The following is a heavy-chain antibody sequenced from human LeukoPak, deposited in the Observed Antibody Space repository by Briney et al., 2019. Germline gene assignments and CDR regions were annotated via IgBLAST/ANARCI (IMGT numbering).Heavy chain of an antibody. CDR2: ISSSSSYI. V-gene: IGHV3-21*01. CDR3: AKGTTKEKGFDY. Sequence: KPGGSLRLSCAASGFTFSSYSMDWVRQAPGKGLEWVSSISSSSSYIYYADSVKGRFTTSRDNAKNSLYLQMNSLRAEDTAVYYCAKGTTKEKGFDYWGQGTLVTVSS. CDR1: GFTFSSYS. D-gene: IGHD1-14*01. J-gene: IGHJ4*02.